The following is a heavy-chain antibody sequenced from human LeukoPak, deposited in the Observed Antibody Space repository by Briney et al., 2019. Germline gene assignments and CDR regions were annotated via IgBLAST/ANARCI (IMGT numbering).Heavy chain of an antibody. Sequence: GRSLRLSCAASGFTFSSFAMSWVRQAPGKGLEWVSVITGSGGSTFYADSVKGRFTISRDNSKNTLYLQMNSLRADDTAVYYCAKDYYLIDYWGQGTLVTVSS. CDR2: ITGSGGST. D-gene: IGHD3-22*01. CDR3: AKDYYLIDY. CDR1: GFTFSSFA. J-gene: IGHJ4*02. V-gene: IGHV3-23*01.